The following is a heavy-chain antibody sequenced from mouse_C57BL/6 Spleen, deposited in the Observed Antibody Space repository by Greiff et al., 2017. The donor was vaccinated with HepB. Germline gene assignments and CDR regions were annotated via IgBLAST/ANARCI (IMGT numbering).Heavy chain of an antibody. CDR3: ASGRWAWFAY. V-gene: IGHV5-17*01. Sequence: DVHLVESGGGLVKPGGSLKLSCAASGFTFSDYGMHWVRQAPEKGLEWVAYISSGSSTIYYADTVKGRFTISRDNAKNTLFLQMTSLRSEDTAMYYCASGRWAWFAYWGQGTLVTVSA. CDR2: ISSGSSTI. CDR1: GFTFSDYG. J-gene: IGHJ3*01.